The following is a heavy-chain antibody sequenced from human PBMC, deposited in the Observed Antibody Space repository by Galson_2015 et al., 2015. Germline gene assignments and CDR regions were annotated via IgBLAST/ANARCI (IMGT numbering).Heavy chain of an antibody. CDR1: GYSFTSYW. Sequence: QSGAEVKKPGESLKISCTGSGYSFTSYWIGWVRQMPGKGLEWMGIIYPGDSDTRYSPSFQGQVTISADKSISTAYLQWSSLKASDTAMYYCARRPEGYCCSTSCYKAGWFDPWGQGTLVTVSS. V-gene: IGHV5-51*01. CDR2: IYPGDSDT. CDR3: ARRPEGYCCSTSCYKAGWFDP. D-gene: IGHD2-2*02. J-gene: IGHJ5*02.